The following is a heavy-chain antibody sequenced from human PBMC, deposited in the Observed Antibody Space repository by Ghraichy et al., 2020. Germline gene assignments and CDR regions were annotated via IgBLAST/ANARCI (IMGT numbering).Heavy chain of an antibody. J-gene: IGHJ6*02. V-gene: IGHV3-30*18. CDR2: ISYDGSNK. CDR3: AKDRYRIVGVADYYYYGMDV. D-gene: IGHD1-26*01. Sequence: GGSLRLSCAASGFTFSSYGMHWVRQAPGKGLEWVAVISYDGSNKYYADSVKGRFTISRDNSKNTLYLQMNSLRAEDTAVYYCAKDRYRIVGVADYYYYGMDVWGQGTTVTVSS. CDR1: GFTFSSYG.